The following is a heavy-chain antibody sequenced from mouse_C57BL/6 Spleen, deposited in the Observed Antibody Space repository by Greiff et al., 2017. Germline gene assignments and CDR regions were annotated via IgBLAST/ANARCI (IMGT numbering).Heavy chain of an antibody. V-gene: IGHV1-82*01. Sequence: VQLLESGPVLVKPGASVMISCKASGYAFSSYWMNWVKQRPGKGLEWIGRLYPGDGDTNYNGQFKGKATLTADHSSSTAYMQLSSLTSEGSAVYVCARYDSYDKYVDYWGQGTTLTVSS. CDR1: GYAFSSYW. CDR3: ARYDSYDKYVDY. J-gene: IGHJ2*01. CDR2: LYPGDGDT. D-gene: IGHD2-12*01.